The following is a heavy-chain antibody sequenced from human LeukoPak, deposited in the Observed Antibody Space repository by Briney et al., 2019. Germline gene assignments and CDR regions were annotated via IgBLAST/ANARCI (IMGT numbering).Heavy chain of an antibody. D-gene: IGHD3-16*01. V-gene: IGHV4-59*08. CDR3: AGGGVTSDAFDI. J-gene: IGHJ3*02. Sequence: SETLSLTCTVAGETMRNYYWNWIRQPPGKGLEWIGYIDHSGNTIYNYNPSLTSRVIISEDASQNQFSLRLSSVTAADTAVYYCAGGGVTSDAFDIWGQGTMVTVSS. CDR1: GETMRNYY. CDR2: IDHSGNTIY.